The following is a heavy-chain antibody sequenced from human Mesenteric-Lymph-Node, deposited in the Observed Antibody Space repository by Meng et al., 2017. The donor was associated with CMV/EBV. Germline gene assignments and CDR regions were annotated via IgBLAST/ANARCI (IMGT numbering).Heavy chain of an antibody. V-gene: IGHV3-11*04. CDR1: GFTFSDYY. Sequence: GGSLRLSCAASGFTFSDYYMSWIRQAPGKGLEWVSYISSSGSTIYYADSVKGRFTISRDNSKNTLYLQMNSLRAEDTAVYYCAKDHSWDSLYYFDYWGQGTLVTVSS. CDR3: AKDHSWDSLYYFDY. D-gene: IGHD1-26*01. CDR2: ISSSGSTI. J-gene: IGHJ4*02.